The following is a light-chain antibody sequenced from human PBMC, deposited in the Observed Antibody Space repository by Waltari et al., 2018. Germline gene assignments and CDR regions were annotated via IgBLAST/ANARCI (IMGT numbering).Light chain of an antibody. Sequence: QSALTQPASLSVSPGQSITISCTGPSSDFGGYNYVPWYQQHPGKAPKLMIYDVSKRPSGVSNRFSGSKSGNTASLTISGLQAEDEADYYCSSYTSSSTLVFGGGTKLTVL. CDR2: DVS. J-gene: IGLJ2*01. V-gene: IGLV2-14*01. CDR1: SSDFGGYNY. CDR3: SSYTSSSTLV.